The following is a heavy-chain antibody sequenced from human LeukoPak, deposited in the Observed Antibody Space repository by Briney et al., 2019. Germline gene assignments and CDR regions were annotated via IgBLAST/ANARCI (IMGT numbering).Heavy chain of an antibody. CDR2: ISWNSGSI. V-gene: IGHV3-9*03. J-gene: IGHJ3*02. Sequence: GGSLRLPCAASGFTFDDYAMHWVRQAPGKGLEWVSGISWNSGSIGYADSVKGRFTISRDNAKNSLYLQMNSLRAEDMALYYCAKASSSLGGAFDIWGQGTMVTVSS. CDR1: GFTFDDYA. CDR3: AKASSSLGGAFDI. D-gene: IGHD6-6*01.